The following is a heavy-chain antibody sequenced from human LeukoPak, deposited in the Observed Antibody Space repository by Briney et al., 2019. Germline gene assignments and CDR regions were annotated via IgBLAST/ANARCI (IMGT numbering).Heavy chain of an antibody. J-gene: IGHJ4*02. CDR3: AKEGFDS. V-gene: IGHV3-23*01. Sequence: PGRSLRLSCAASGFSFSNAWMNWVRQAPGKGLEWVSSISNSGGSTYYADSVKGRFTISRDNSKNTLYLQMNSLRAEDTAVYYCAKEGFDSWGQGTLVTVSS. CDR2: ISNSGGST. CDR1: GFSFSNAW.